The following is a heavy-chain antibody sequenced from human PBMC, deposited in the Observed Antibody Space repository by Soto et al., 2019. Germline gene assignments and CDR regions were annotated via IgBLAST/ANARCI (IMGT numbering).Heavy chain of an antibody. CDR1: GFTFSNAW. Sequence: GGSLRLSCAASGFTFSNAWMSWVRQAPGKGLEWVGRIKSKTDGGTTDYAAPVKGRFTISRDDSKNTLYLQMNSLKTEDTAVYYCTTDAAPARFLEWARGRRYYGMDVWGQGTTVTVSS. CDR3: TTDAAPARFLEWARGRRYYGMDV. V-gene: IGHV3-15*01. J-gene: IGHJ6*02. CDR2: IKSKTDGGTT. D-gene: IGHD3-3*01.